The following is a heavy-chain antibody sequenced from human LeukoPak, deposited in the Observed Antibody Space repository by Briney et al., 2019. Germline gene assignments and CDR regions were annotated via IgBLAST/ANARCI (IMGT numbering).Heavy chain of an antibody. CDR1: GFTFSSYA. Sequence: GGSLRLSCAASGFTFSSYALSWVRQAPGKGLEWVSAISGSGGSTYYADSVKGRFTISRDNFKNTLYLQMNSLRAEDTAVYYCATMGIAVVNSFDYWGQGTLVTVSS. CDR2: ISGSGGST. CDR3: ATMGIAVVNSFDY. V-gene: IGHV3-23*01. J-gene: IGHJ4*02. D-gene: IGHD6-19*01.